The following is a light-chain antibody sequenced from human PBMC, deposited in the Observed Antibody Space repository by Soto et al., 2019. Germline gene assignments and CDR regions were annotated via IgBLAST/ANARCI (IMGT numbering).Light chain of an antibody. CDR1: SSDVGSYNL. Sequence: QSALTQPASVSGSPGQSITISCTGTSSDVGSYNLVSWYQQHPGKAPKLMIYEVSKRPSGVSNRFSGSKSGNTASLTISGLQAEDEADSYCCSYXGSSTHVFGTGTKVTVL. CDR3: CSYXGSSTHV. J-gene: IGLJ1*01. CDR2: EVS. V-gene: IGLV2-23*02.